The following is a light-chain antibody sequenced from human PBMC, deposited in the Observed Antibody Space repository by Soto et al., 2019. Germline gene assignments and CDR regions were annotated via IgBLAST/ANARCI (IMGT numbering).Light chain of an antibody. J-gene: IGKJ2*01. V-gene: IGKV1-33*01. CDR3: QQYDNLPYT. CDR1: QDITNF. Sequence: DIQMTQSPSSLSASVGDRVTITCQASQDITNFLNWYQQKPGKAPKLLIYDASSLETGVSPRFSGSGSGTHFTFNITSLQAEDSATYWCQQYDNLPYTFGQGTKVEIK. CDR2: DAS.